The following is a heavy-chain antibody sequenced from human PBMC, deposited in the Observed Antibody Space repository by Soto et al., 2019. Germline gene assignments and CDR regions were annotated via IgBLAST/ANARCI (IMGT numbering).Heavy chain of an antibody. CDR2: IKSKTDGGTT. D-gene: IGHD3-22*01. Sequence: EVQLVESGGGLVKPGGSLRLSCAASGFTFSNAWMSWVRQAPGKGLEWVGRIKSKTDGGTTDYAAPVKGRFTISRDDSKNTPYLQMNSLKTEDTAVYYCTTADYDSSGYYGWGQGTLVTVSS. J-gene: IGHJ4*02. CDR1: GFTFSNAW. CDR3: TTADYDSSGYYG. V-gene: IGHV3-15*01.